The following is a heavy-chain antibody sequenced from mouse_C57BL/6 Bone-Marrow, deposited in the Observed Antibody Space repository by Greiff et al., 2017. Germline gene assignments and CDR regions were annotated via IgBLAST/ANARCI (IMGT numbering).Heavy chain of an antibody. CDR2: IDPENGAT. CDR3: TTNDYYPAWFAY. J-gene: IGHJ3*01. D-gene: IGHD2-3*01. CDR1: GFNIKDDY. V-gene: IGHV14-4*01. Sequence: EVQGVESGAELVRPGASVKLSCTASGFNIKDDYMHWVKQRPEQGLEWIGWIDPENGATEYASKFQGKAPITADTSSNTAYLQRSSLTSEDTAVYYCTTNDYYPAWFAYWGQGTLVTVSA.